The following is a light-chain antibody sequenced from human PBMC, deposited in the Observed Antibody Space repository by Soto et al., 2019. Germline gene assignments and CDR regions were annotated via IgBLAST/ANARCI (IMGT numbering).Light chain of an antibody. CDR1: QSVLYSSKNKNY. CDR3: QQYYRSSWT. Sequence: DIVMTQSPDSLAVSLGERATINCKSSQSVLYSSKNKNYLAWYQQKPGQAPKLLIYWASTRESGVPDRFSGSGSGTDFTLTISSLQAEDAAVYYCQQYYRSSWTFGQGTRWISN. CDR2: WAS. V-gene: IGKV4-1*01. J-gene: IGKJ1*01.